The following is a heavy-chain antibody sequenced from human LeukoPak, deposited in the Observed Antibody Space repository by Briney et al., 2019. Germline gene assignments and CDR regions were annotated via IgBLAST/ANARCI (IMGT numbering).Heavy chain of an antibody. D-gene: IGHD3-22*01. CDR2: INHSGST. CDR1: GGSFSGYY. V-gene: IGHV4-34*01. CDR3: ARDYYDSSGYRSG. Sequence: SETLSLTCAVYGGSFSGYYWSWLRQPPGKGLEWIGEINHSGSTNYNPSLKSRVTISVDTSKNQFSLKLSSVTAADTAVYYCARDYYDSSGYRSGWGQGTLVTVSS. J-gene: IGHJ4*02.